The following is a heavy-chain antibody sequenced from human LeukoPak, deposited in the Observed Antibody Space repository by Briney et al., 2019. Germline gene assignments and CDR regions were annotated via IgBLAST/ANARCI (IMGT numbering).Heavy chain of an antibody. CDR1: GYSFTSYW. J-gene: IGHJ3*02. CDR2: IYPGDSDT. CDR3: ARRPSGYYDSSGYSGGDGAFDI. V-gene: IGHV5-51*01. D-gene: IGHD3-22*01. Sequence: PGASLKISCKGSGYSFTSYWIGWVRQMPGKGLEWMGIIYPGDSDTRYSPSFQGQVTISADKSISTAYLQWSSLKASDTAMYYCARRPSGYYDSSGYSGGDGAFDIWGQGTMVTVSS.